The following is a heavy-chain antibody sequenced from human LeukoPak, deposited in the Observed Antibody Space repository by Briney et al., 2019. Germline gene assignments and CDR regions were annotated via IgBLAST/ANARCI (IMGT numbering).Heavy chain of an antibody. CDR3: ARDRGQKLRYFDWLSD. Sequence: ASVKVSCKASGGTFSSYAISWVRQAPGQGLERMGGIIPIFGTANYAQKLQGRVTITADESTSTAYMELSSLRSEDTAVYYCARDRGQKLRYFDWLSDWGQGTLVTVSS. D-gene: IGHD3-9*01. J-gene: IGHJ4*02. CDR2: IIPIFGTA. V-gene: IGHV1-69*01. CDR1: GGTFSSYA.